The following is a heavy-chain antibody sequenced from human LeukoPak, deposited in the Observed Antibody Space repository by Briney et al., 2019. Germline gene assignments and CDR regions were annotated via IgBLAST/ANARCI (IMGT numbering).Heavy chain of an antibody. V-gene: IGHV3-74*03. CDR2: INSDGSST. CDR1: GFTFSGYW. J-gene: IGHJ4*02. Sequence: GGSLTLSCAASGFTFSGYWMQWVRQAPGEGLVWVSRINSDGSSTTYADSVKGRFTISRDSAKTSLYLQMNSLSAEHTAVYYCARVLPDIVVVVAATRIDYWGQGTLVTVSS. CDR3: ARVLPDIVVVVAATRIDY. D-gene: IGHD2-15*01.